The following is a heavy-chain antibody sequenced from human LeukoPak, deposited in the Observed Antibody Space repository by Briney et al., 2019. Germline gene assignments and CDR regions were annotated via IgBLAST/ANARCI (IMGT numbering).Heavy chain of an antibody. J-gene: IGHJ4*02. V-gene: IGHV3-15*01. CDR2: IKSKADGGTT. D-gene: IGHD3-9*01. Sequence: GGSLRLSCAASGFSFSKDWMSWVRQAPGKGLEWVGRIKSKADGGTTDYAAPVNGRFSISRDDSKNTLYLQMNSLKTEDTAVYYCSTDSTIVYWGQGTLVTVSS. CDR3: STDSTIVY. CDR1: GFSFSKDW.